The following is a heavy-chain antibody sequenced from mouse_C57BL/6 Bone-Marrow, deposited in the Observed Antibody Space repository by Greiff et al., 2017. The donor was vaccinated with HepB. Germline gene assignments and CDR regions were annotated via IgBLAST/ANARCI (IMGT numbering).Heavy chain of an antibody. J-gene: IGHJ4*01. V-gene: IGHV5-17*01. CDR1: GFTFSDYG. D-gene: IGHD5-5*01. Sequence: DVMLVESGGGLVKPGGSLKLSCAASGFTFSDYGMHWVRQAPEKGLEWVAYISSGSSTIYYADTVKGRFTISRDNAKNTLFLQMTRLRSEDTAMYYCANDYPSMDYWGQGTSVTVSS. CDR3: ANDYPSMDY. CDR2: ISSGSSTI.